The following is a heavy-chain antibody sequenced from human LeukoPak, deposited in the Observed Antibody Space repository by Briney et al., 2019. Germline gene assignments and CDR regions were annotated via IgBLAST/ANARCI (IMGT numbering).Heavy chain of an antibody. CDR3: AKARVPYYYDSSGYYFPDY. J-gene: IGHJ4*02. Sequence: GGSLRLSCAASGFTFSSYSMNWVRQAPGKGLEWVSLISWDGGSTYYADSVKGRFTISRDNSKNSLYLQMNSLRAEDTALYYCAKARVPYYYDSSGYYFPDYWGQGTLVTVSS. D-gene: IGHD3-22*01. V-gene: IGHV3-43D*03. CDR1: GFTFSSYS. CDR2: ISWDGGST.